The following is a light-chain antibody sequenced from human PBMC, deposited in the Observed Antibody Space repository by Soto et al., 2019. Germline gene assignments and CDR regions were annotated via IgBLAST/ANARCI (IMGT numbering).Light chain of an antibody. J-gene: IGKJ4*01. CDR2: GAS. Sequence: DIVLTQSPGTLSLSPGERATLSCRASQIISSTYLGWYQQKPGQAPRLLIYGASSRATGIPDRFSGSGSGTDFTLTISRLEPEDFAVYYCQQYIRWPLTFGGGTKVEI. CDR3: QQYIRWPLT. V-gene: IGKV3-20*01. CDR1: QIISSTY.